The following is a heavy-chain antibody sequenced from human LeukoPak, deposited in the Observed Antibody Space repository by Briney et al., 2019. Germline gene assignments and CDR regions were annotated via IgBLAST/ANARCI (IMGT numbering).Heavy chain of an antibody. V-gene: IGHV3-74*01. CDR1: GFTLGRYW. CDR2: SNSDGKIT. Sequence: PGGSLRLSCAASGFTLGRYWRRWFRQAPGKGLGWVARSNSDGKITNYAASVRGRFTPSRVNTKNTVYLQMSSLRGEGTGFYYCARDHHDFWCGYPNYWGQGTLVIVSS. CDR3: ARDHHDFWCGYPNY. J-gene: IGHJ4*02. D-gene: IGHD3-3*01.